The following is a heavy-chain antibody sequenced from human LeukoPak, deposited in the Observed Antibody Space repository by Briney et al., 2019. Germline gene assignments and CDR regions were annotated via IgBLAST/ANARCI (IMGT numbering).Heavy chain of an antibody. J-gene: IGHJ4*02. CDR3: AGSSSWYDLNFDY. D-gene: IGHD6-13*01. CDR1: GFTVSSYS. Sequence: GGSLRLSCAASGFTVSSYSMNWVRQAPRKGLEWVSAISGSGGSTYYADSVKGRFTISRDNSKNTLYLQMNSLRAEDTAVYYCAGSSSWYDLNFDYWGQGTLVTVSS. V-gene: IGHV3-23*01. CDR2: ISGSGGST.